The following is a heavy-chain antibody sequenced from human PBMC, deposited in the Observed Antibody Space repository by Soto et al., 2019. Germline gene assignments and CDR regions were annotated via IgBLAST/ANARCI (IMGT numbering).Heavy chain of an antibody. CDR2: INHSGST. J-gene: IGHJ4*02. D-gene: IGHD6-25*01. Sequence: SETLSLTCAVYGGSFSGYYWSWIRQPPGKGLEWIGEINHSGSTNYNPSLKSRVTISVDTSKNQFSLKLSSVTAADTAVYYCARGFGVPFEQRLEITSRIHFDYGGKGTPVTFPS. V-gene: IGHV4-34*01. CDR1: GGSFSGYY. CDR3: ARGFGVPFEQRLEITSRIHFDY.